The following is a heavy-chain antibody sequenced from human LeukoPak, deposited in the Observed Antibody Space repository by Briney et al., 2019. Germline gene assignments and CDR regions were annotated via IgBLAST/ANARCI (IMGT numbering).Heavy chain of an antibody. CDR3: ARGRLGANDY. D-gene: IGHD1-26*01. Sequence: GGSLRLSCAGSGFSFSDYTMNWVRQAPGKGLEWVSSISSSSSYIYYADSVKGRFTISRDNAKNSLYLQMNSLRVEDTAVYYCARGRLGANDYWGQGTLVTVST. V-gene: IGHV3-21*01. CDR1: GFSFSDYT. J-gene: IGHJ4*02. CDR2: ISSSSSYI.